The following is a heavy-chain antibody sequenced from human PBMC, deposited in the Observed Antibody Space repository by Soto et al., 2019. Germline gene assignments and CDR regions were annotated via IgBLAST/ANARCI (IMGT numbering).Heavy chain of an antibody. CDR3: ARSAIETHWFFDL. CDR1: GGPISSSSYY. Sequence: SETLSLTCTVSGGPISSSSYYWGWIRQAPGKGLEWLATIYYTGYTYHNPSLKSHVTISVDTSKNQFSLTLTSVTAADTALYYCARSAIETHWFFDLWGRGTLVTVSS. D-gene: IGHD5-18*01. V-gene: IGHV4-39*01. CDR2: IYYTGYT. J-gene: IGHJ2*01.